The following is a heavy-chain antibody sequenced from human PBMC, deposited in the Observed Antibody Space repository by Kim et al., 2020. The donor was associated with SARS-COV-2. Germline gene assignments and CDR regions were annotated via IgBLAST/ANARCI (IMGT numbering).Heavy chain of an antibody. D-gene: IGHD2-15*01. CDR1: GFTFSSYS. V-gene: IGHV3-21*01. J-gene: IGHJ4*02. CDR2: ISSSSSYI. CDR3: ARDSSVAAEFDY. Sequence: GGCLRLSCAASGFTFSSYSMNWVRQAPGKGLEWVSSISSSSSYIYYADSVKGRFTISRDNAKNSLYLQMNSLRAEDTAVYYCARDSSVAAEFDYWGQGTLVTVSS.